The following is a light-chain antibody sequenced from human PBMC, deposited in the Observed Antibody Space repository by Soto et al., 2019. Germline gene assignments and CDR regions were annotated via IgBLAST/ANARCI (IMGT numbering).Light chain of an antibody. CDR3: QQYGSSPSP. Sequence: EIVLTQSPGTLSLSPGERATLSFRASQSVSSSYLAWYQQKPGQAPRLLIYGASSRATGIPDRFSGSGSGTDFTLTISRLEPEDFAVYYCQQYGSSPSPFGQGTKVDIK. CDR1: QSVSSSY. J-gene: IGKJ1*01. V-gene: IGKV3-20*01. CDR2: GAS.